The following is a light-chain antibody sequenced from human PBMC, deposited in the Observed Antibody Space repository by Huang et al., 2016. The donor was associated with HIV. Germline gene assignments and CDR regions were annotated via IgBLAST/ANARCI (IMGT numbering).Light chain of an antibody. V-gene: IGKV1-16*01. CDR2: RIS. J-gene: IGKJ2*01. CDR1: QDIKNY. CDR3: QQYYVYPYT. Sequence: DIQMTQSPSSLSASVGDRVTITCRASQDIKNYVAWIQQKPGRAPKSLIHRISFLHSGVPSRFSGSRSVMHFTLTINSLQPEDFAFYYCQQYYVYPYTFGQATKLEIK.